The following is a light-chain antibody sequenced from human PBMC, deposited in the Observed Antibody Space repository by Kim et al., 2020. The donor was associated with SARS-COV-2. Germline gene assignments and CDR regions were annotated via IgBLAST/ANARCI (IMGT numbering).Light chain of an antibody. CDR3: QQYNNWPLT. CDR1: HSVSSN. CDR2: GAS. J-gene: IGKJ4*01. Sequence: VSPVERATLSGRASHSVSSNLAWYQQKPGQAPRLLIYGASTRATGIPAMFSGSGSGTEFTLTISSLQSEDFAVYYCQQYNNWPLTFGGGTKVDNK. V-gene: IGKV3-15*01.